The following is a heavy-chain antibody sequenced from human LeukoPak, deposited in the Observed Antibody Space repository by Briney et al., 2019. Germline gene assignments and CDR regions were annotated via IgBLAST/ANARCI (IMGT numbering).Heavy chain of an antibody. V-gene: IGHV4-30-2*01. CDR1: GGSISSGGYS. J-gene: IGHJ3*02. Sequence: SQTLSLTCAVSGGSISSGGYSWSWIRQPPGKGLEWIVYIYHSGSTYYDPSLKSRVTISVDRSKNQFSLKLSSVTAADTAVYYCARDMGYYDSSGYYSGAFDIWGQGTMVTVSS. D-gene: IGHD3-22*01. CDR2: IYHSGST. CDR3: ARDMGYYDSSGYYSGAFDI.